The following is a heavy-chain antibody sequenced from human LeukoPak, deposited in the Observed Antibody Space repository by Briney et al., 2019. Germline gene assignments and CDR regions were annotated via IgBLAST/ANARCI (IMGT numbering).Heavy chain of an antibody. CDR2: MNPNRGNT. CDR3: ARDLKYYYYYGMDV. V-gene: IGHV1-8*01. Sequence: ASVKVSCKASGYTFTSYDINWVRQATGQGLEWMGWMNPNRGNTGYAQKFQGRVTMTRNTSISTAYMELSSLRSEDTAVYYCARDLKYYYYYGMDVWGQGTTVTVSS. CDR1: GYTFTSYD. J-gene: IGHJ6*02.